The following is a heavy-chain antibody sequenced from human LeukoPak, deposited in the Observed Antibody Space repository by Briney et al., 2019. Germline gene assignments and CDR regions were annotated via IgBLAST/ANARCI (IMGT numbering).Heavy chain of an antibody. D-gene: IGHD2-15*01. Sequence: SVKVSCKASGGTFSSYAISWVRQAPGQGLEWMGGIIPIFGTANYAQKFQGRVTITTDESTSTAYMELSSLRSEDTAVYYCARDIVVVVAATGMDVWGQGTTVTVSS. V-gene: IGHV1-69*05. CDR2: IIPIFGTA. CDR3: ARDIVVVVAATGMDV. J-gene: IGHJ6*02. CDR1: GGTFSSYA.